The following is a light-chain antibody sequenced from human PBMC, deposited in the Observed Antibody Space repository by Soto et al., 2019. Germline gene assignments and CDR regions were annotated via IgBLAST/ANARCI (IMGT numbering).Light chain of an antibody. V-gene: IGKV3-20*01. Sequence: EIVLTQSPGTLSFSPGESATLSCRASQTVGSDYLAWYQQRPGQAPRLLIYGTSSRDTGIPDRFSGGGSGTEFAITISRLEHEDVEMYYCQQYRTSTQTFGQRTKVEIK. J-gene: IGKJ1*01. CDR3: QQYRTSTQT. CDR2: GTS. CDR1: QTVGSDY.